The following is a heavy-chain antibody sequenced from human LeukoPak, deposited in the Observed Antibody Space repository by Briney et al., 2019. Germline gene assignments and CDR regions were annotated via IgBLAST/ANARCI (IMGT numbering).Heavy chain of an antibody. D-gene: IGHD1-1*01. J-gene: IGHJ5*02. CDR3: VRPKLNWKDSRWFDP. CDR1: GASINSSTDY. V-gene: IGHV4-39*01. Sequence: SETLSLTCTVSGASINSSTDYWGWIRQIPGKGLEWIGTIHYRGNTYYNPSLKSRVSISVDTSKNQVSLKLTSVTAADTAVYYCVRPKLNWKDSRWFDPWGQGTLVTVSS. CDR2: IHYRGNT.